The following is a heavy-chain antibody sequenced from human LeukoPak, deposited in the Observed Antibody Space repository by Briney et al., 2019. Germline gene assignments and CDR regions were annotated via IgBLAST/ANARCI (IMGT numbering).Heavy chain of an antibody. J-gene: IGHJ4*02. Sequence: ASVKVSCKASGYTFTSYYMHWVRQAPGQGLEWMGIINPSGGSTSYAQKFQGRVTMTRDTSISTAYMELSRLRSDDTAVYYCARGPYCSSTSCFIRFDYWGQGTLVTVSS. D-gene: IGHD2-2*01. CDR2: INPSGGST. V-gene: IGHV1-46*01. CDR1: GYTFTSYY. CDR3: ARGPYCSSTSCFIRFDY.